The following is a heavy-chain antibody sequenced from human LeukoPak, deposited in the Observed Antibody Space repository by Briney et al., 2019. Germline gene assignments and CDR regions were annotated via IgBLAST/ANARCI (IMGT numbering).Heavy chain of an antibody. V-gene: IGHV1-8*01. CDR1: GYTFTSYD. CDR2: MNPNCGNT. D-gene: IGHD6-13*01. J-gene: IGHJ5*02. CDR3: ARAIAAAEYWFDP. Sequence: ASVKVSCKASGYTFTSYDINWVRQATGQGLEWMGWMNPNCGNTGYAQKFQGRVTMTRNTSISTAYMELSRLRSDDTAVYYCARAIAAAEYWFDPWGQGTLVTVSS.